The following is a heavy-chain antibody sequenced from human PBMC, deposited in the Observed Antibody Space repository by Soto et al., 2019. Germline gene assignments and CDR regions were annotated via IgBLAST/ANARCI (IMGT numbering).Heavy chain of an antibody. CDR3: ARSAAQYSTGWYVVY. Sequence: SETLSLTCTVSGGSIITYYWTWIRQPPGKGLEWIGYIYYNGGTNYNPSLASRVTISADTSKNQFSLKLSSVTAADTAVYYCARSAAQYSTGWYVVYWSQGTLVT. CDR2: IYYNGGT. D-gene: IGHD6-19*01. CDR1: GGSIITYY. V-gene: IGHV4-59*08. J-gene: IGHJ4*02.